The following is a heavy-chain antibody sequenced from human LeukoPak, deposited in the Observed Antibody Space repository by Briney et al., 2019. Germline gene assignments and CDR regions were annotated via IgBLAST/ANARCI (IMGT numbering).Heavy chain of an antibody. Sequence: SETLSLTCAVYGGSFSGYYWSWIRQPPGKGLEWIGEINHSGSTNYNPSLKSRVTISVDTSKNQFSLKLSSVTAADTAMYYCARDYGVTDYWGQGTLVTVSS. CDR2: INHSGST. CDR1: GGSFSGYY. CDR3: ARDYGVTDY. J-gene: IGHJ4*02. D-gene: IGHD4-17*01. V-gene: IGHV4-34*01.